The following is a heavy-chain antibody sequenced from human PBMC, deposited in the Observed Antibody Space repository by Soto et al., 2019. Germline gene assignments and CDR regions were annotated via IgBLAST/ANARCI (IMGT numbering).Heavy chain of an antibody. J-gene: IGHJ4*02. CDR3: ARRAPGTYVWGSYPFYFDY. CDR2: IYYSGST. V-gene: IGHV4-31*03. CDR1: GGSISSGGYY. Sequence: PSETLSLTCTVSGGSISSGGYYWSWIRQHPGKGLEWIGYIYYSGSTYYNPSLKSRVTISVDTSKNQFSLKLSSVTAADTAVYYCARRAPGTYVWGSYPFYFDYWGQGTLVTVSS. D-gene: IGHD3-16*02.